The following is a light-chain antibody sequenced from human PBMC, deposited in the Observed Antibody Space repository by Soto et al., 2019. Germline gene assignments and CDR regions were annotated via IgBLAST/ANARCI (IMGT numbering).Light chain of an antibody. CDR3: SSYKSVSAPGV. V-gene: IGLV2-14*01. CDR1: NSDLGGYNY. CDR2: EVS. J-gene: IGLJ1*01. Sequence: QPALTQPGSVSGSPGQSITISCTGTNSDLGGYNYVSWYQQHPGKAPELMIYEVSHRPSGVSNRFSGSKSDNTASLTISGLQGEDESDYCWSSYKSVSAPGVFGSGKKGTV.